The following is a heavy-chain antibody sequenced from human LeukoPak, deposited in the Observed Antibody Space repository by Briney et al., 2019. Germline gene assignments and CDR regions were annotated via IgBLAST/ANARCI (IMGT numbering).Heavy chain of an antibody. CDR1: GDFISSYY. CDR2: INHSGST. Sequence: SETLSLTCTVSGDFISSYYWSWIRQPPGKGLEWIGEINHSGSTNYNPSLKSRVTISVDTSKNQFSLKLSSVTAADTAVYYCARRFKQLVVGYYYYMDVWGKGTTVTVSS. D-gene: IGHD6-6*01. V-gene: IGHV4-34*01. J-gene: IGHJ6*03. CDR3: ARRFKQLVVGYYYYMDV.